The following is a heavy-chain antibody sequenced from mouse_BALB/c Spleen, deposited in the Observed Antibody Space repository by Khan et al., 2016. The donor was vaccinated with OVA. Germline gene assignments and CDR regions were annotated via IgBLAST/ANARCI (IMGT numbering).Heavy chain of an antibody. Sequence: SGAELARPGASVKMSCKASGYTFTTYTIHWVKQRPGQGLEWIGYIIPSNDYTNYNQKFKDRATLTADKSSSTAYMQLSSLTSEDSAVYYCAREGAYYRSDGWFAYWGQGTLVTVSA. J-gene: IGHJ3*01. CDR3: AREGAYYRSDGWFAY. CDR1: GYTFTTYT. D-gene: IGHD2-14*01. V-gene: IGHV1-4*01. CDR2: IIPSNDYT.